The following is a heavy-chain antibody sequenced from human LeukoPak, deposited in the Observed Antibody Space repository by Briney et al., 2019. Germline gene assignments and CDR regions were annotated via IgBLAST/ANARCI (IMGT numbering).Heavy chain of an antibody. Sequence: ASVKVSCKASGYSFTRYGISWVRQAPGQGLEWMGWISAYNGNTNYAQKLQGRVTMSTDTSTGTAYMELRSLRSDDTAVYYCARDSGSVAGTGGVDYWGQGTLVTVSS. CDR2: ISAYNGNT. CDR3: ARDSGSVAGTGGVDY. D-gene: IGHD6-19*01. CDR1: GYSFTRYG. V-gene: IGHV1-18*01. J-gene: IGHJ4*02.